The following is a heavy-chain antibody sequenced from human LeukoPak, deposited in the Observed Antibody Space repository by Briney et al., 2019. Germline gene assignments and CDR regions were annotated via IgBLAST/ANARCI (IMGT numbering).Heavy chain of an antibody. J-gene: IGHJ3*02. D-gene: IGHD2-15*01. CDR3: AREGEKGGSPIAQDAFDI. CDR1: GGSFSGYY. CDR2: INHSGST. Sequence: SETLSLTCAVYGGSFSGYYWSWIRQPPGKGLEWIGEINHSGSTNYNPSLKSRVTISVDTSKNQFSLKLSSVTAADTAVYYCAREGEKGGSPIAQDAFDIWGQGTMVTVSS. V-gene: IGHV4-34*01.